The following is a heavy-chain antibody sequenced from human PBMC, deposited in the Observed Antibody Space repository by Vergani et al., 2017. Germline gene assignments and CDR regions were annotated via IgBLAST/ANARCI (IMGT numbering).Heavy chain of an antibody. V-gene: IGHV3-23*04. Sequence: VQLVESGGGVVQPGRSLRLSCAASGFTFSSYAMSWVRQAPGKGLEWVSAISGSGGSTYYADSVKGRCTISRDNSKNTLFLQMSSLRAEDTAVYYCAKEEAARPKYSYYGMDVWGQGTTVTVSS. CDR1: GFTFSSYA. J-gene: IGHJ6*02. CDR2: ISGSGGST. D-gene: IGHD6-6*01. CDR3: AKEEAARPKYSYYGMDV.